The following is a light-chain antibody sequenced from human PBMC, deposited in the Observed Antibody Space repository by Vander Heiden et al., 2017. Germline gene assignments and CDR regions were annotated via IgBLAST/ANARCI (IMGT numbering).Light chain of an antibody. CDR1: QDISSY. V-gene: IGKV1-33*01. CDR2: AAS. Sequence: DIQMTQSPSSLSASVGDRVTITCQASQDISSYLNWYQQKPGKAPKLLIYAASNLERGVPSRFSGSGSGTDFTLTISSLQPEDFATYYCQQDYNTPYTFGQGTKLEIK. J-gene: IGKJ2*01. CDR3: QQDYNTPYT.